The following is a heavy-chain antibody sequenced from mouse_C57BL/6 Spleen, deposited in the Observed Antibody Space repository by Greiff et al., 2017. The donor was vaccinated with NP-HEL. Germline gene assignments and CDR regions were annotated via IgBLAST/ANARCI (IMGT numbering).Heavy chain of an antibody. V-gene: IGHV1-39*01. CDR3: ARSTGLRAYYAMDY. J-gene: IGHJ4*01. CDR1: GYSFTDYN. CDR2: INPNYGTT. Sequence: EVKLQESGPELVKPGASVKISCKASGYSFTDYNMHWVKQSNGKSLEWIGVINPNYGTTSYNQKFKGKATLTVDQSSSTAYMQLNSLTSEDSAVYYCARSTGLRAYYAMDYWGQGTSVTVSS. D-gene: IGHD2-4*01.